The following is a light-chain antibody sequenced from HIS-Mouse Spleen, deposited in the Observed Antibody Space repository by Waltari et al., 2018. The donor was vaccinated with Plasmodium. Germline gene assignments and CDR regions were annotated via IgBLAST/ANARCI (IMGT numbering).Light chain of an antibody. CDR3: QQYNNWSFT. J-gene: IGKJ3*01. CDR1: QSVSSN. V-gene: IGKV3-15*01. CDR2: GAS. Sequence: EIVMTQSPATLSVCPGERATLSCRPSQSVSSNLAWYQQKPCQPPRLLIYGASTRATGIPARFSGSGSGTEFTLTISSLQSEDFAVYYCQQYNNWSFTFGPGTKVDIK.